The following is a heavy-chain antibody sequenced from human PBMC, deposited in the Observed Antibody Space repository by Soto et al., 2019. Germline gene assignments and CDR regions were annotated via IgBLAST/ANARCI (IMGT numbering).Heavy chain of an antibody. J-gene: IGHJ4*02. Sequence: QVQLVESGGGVVQPGRSLRLSCAASGFTFSSYAMHWVRQAPGKGLEWVAVISYDGSNKYYADSVKGRFTISRDNSKNTLYLQMNSLRAEDTAVYYCAKLGDRTGGVIAPYYFDYWGQGTLVTVSS. CDR1: GFTFSSYA. CDR3: AKLGDRTGGVIAPYYFDY. V-gene: IGHV3-30-3*02. D-gene: IGHD3-16*02. CDR2: ISYDGSNK.